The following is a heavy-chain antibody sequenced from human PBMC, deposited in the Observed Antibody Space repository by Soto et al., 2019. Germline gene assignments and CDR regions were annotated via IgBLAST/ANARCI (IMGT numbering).Heavy chain of an antibody. J-gene: IGHJ4*02. CDR1: GGSVNIGSFY. CDR2: MYYTGST. CDR3: ARGVGATADY. D-gene: IGHD1-26*01. V-gene: IGHV4-61*01. Sequence: PSETLSLTCTVSGGSVNIGSFYWSWIRQPPGKGLEWIGHMYYTGSTNYNPSLKRRVTISSGTSKNQFSLKVNSVTAADTAVYYCARGVGATADYWGQGTLVTVSS.